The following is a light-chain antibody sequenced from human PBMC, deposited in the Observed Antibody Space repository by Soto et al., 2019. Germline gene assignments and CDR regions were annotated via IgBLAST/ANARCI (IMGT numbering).Light chain of an antibody. CDR1: QSVSSN. CDR3: QQYNNLPPYT. Sequence: EIVMTQSPATLSVSPGERATLSCRASQSVSSNLAWYQQKPGQAPRLLIYGASTRSTGIPARFSGSGSGTEFTLTISSLLSEDFAVYYCQQYNNLPPYTFGQGTKLEIK. V-gene: IGKV3-15*01. J-gene: IGKJ2*01. CDR2: GAS.